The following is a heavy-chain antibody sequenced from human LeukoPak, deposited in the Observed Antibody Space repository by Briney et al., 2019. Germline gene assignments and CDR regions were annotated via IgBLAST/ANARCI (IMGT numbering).Heavy chain of an antibody. J-gene: IGHJ6*02. V-gene: IGHV1-2*04. CDR2: IIPNSGST. Sequence: ASVKVSCKASGYTFTGYYMHWVRQAPGQGLEWMGWIIPNSGSTNYAQKFQGWVTMTRDTSISTAYMELSRLRSDDTAVYYCARVGIAAANSYYYYGMDVWGQGTTVTVSS. CDR3: ARVGIAAANSYYYYGMDV. D-gene: IGHD6-13*01. CDR1: GYTFTGYY.